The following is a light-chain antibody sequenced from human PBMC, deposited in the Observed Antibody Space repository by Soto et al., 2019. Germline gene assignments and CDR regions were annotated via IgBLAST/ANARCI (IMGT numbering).Light chain of an antibody. CDR3: QQYNKWPQT. CDR1: QGVTSS. Sequence: EIVLTHSPCTLSLSPVRRATLSCRASQGVTSSFLAWYQQKPGQAPRLLIYGASSRATGIPARFSGVGSGTEFTLTISSLQSEDFAVYYCQQYNKWPQTFGQGTRLEIK. J-gene: IGKJ5*01. V-gene: IGKV3D-15*01. CDR2: GAS.